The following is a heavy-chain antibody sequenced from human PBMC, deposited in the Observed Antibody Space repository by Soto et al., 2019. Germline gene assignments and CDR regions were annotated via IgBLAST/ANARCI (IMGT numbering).Heavy chain of an antibody. J-gene: IGHJ4*02. CDR2: IRGNGDRT. V-gene: IGHV3-23*01. CDR3: ARAEVTAVFGF. Sequence: EEQLLESGGALVVPGGSLRLSCAASGFAFSNYAMTWVRHAPGKGLEWVSSIRGNGDRTYYAESVKGRFTISRDNSKSTLFLQMNSLRADDTAVYFCARAEVTAVFGFWGQGTLVTVSS. D-gene: IGHD2-21*02. CDR1: GFAFSNYA.